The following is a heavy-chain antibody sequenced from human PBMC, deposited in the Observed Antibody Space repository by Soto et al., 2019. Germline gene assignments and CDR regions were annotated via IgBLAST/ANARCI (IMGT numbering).Heavy chain of an antibody. CDR2: TYYRSKWYY. Sequence: SQTLSLTCAITGDSVSSNSAGWSWVRQSPSRGLEWLGRTYYRSKWYYEYAVSVRGRMTINPDTSKNQYSLHLNSVTPEDTAVYFCARGEQYSERIFDYWGQGTLVTVSS. CDR1: GDSVSSNSAG. V-gene: IGHV6-1*01. CDR3: ARGEQYSERIFDY. J-gene: IGHJ4*01. D-gene: IGHD1-26*01.